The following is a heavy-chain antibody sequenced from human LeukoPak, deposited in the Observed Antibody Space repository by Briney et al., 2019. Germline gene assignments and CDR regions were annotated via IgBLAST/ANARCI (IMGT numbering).Heavy chain of an antibody. V-gene: IGHV3-21*04. J-gene: IGHJ3*02. CDR3: ARARITGTTGAFDI. Sequence: GGSLRLSCAASGFNFSSFWMNWVRQVPGKGLEWVSSISSSSSYIYYADSVKGRFTISRDNAKNSLYLQMNSLRAEDTAVYYCARARITGTTGAFDIWGQGTMVTVSS. D-gene: IGHD1-20*01. CDR2: ISSSSSYI. CDR1: GFNFSSFW.